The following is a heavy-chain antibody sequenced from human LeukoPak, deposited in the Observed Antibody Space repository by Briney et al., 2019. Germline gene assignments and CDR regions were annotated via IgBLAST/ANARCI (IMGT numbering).Heavy chain of an antibody. V-gene: IGHV1-2*04. Sequence: GASVKVSYKASGYTFTGYYMHWVRQAPGQGLEWMGWINPNSGGTNYAQKFQGWVTMTRDTSISTAYMELSRLRSDDTAVYYCARADLLWFGELWGDNWFDPWGQGTLVTVSS. CDR2: INPNSGGT. D-gene: IGHD3-10*01. CDR1: GYTFTGYY. J-gene: IGHJ5*02. CDR3: ARADLLWFGELWGDNWFDP.